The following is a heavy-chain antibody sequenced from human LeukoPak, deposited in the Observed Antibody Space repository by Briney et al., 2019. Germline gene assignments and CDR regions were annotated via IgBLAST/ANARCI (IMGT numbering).Heavy chain of an antibody. J-gene: IGHJ5*02. CDR3: ARGRPSSTIIVVVITGAYNWFDP. CDR2: ISHNEST. Sequence: SETLSLTCAVSGGSFSGYYWSWIRQPPRKGLERMGEISHNESTNYNPSLKSQGTISIDASKNKFSLKLSSVTAADTAVYYCARGRPSSTIIVVVITGAYNWFDPWGQGTLVTVSP. D-gene: IGHD3-22*01. V-gene: IGHV4-34*01. CDR1: GGSFSGYY.